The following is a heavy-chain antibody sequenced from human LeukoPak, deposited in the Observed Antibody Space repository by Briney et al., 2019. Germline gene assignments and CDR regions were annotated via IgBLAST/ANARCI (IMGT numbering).Heavy chain of an antibody. CDR2: IYTSGST. CDR1: GGSISSGSYY. CDR3: ARGSHRHSYGDY. Sequence: PSETLSLTCTVSGGSISSGSYYWSWIRQPAGKGLEWIGRIYTSGSTNYNPSLKSRVTISVDTSKNQFSLKLSSVTAADTAVYYCARGSHRHSYGDYRGQGTLVTVSS. D-gene: IGHD5-18*01. V-gene: IGHV4-61*02. J-gene: IGHJ4*02.